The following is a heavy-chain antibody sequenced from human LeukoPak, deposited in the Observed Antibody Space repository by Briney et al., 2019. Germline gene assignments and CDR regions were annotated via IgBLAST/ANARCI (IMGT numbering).Heavy chain of an antibody. Sequence: PSETLSLTCTVSGASISSTGSYWAWIRQPPGKGLDWIGTISYAGSTNYNPSLKSRVTISVDTSKNQFSLKLSSVTAADTAVYYCASGYSYGRWDYWGQGTLVTVSS. CDR3: ASGYSYGRWDY. V-gene: IGHV4-39*07. J-gene: IGHJ4*02. CDR2: ISYAGST. D-gene: IGHD5-18*01. CDR1: GASISSTGSY.